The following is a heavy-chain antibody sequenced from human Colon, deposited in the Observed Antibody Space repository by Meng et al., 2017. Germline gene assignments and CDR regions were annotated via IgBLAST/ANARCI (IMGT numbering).Heavy chain of an antibody. CDR3: ARDERGGPYYFDY. CDR1: GYSFTSYG. V-gene: IGHV1-3*04. Sequence: QVQLVQSGAELKKPGASVKVSCQASGYSFTSYGMHWLRQAPGQRPEWMGWIHTADNNRRYSQKVQDRLTITRDTFARTAYMELSSLRSEDTAVYFCARDERGGPYYFDYWGQGTLVTVSS. CDR2: IHTADNNR. J-gene: IGHJ4*02.